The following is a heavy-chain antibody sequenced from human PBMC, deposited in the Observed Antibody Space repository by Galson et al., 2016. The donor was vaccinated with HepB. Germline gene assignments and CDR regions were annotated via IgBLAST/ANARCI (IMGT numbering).Heavy chain of an antibody. CDR1: GDSVSSNSTA. CDR2: IFYRSQWHN. V-gene: IGHV6-1*01. Sequence: CAISGDSVSSNSTAWMWIRQSPSRGLEWLGRIFYRSQWHNNYAESVKRRITITPDTSKNQFSLQLNSVTPEDTAVCYCVRAVPNWNYGMDDWGQGTTVTVSS. CDR3: VRAVPNWNYGMDD. J-gene: IGHJ6*02. D-gene: IGHD1-1*01.